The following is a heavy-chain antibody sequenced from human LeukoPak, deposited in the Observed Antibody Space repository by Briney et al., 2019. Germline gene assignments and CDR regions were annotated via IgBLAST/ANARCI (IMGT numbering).Heavy chain of an antibody. D-gene: IGHD3-16*01. V-gene: IGHV3-23*01. CDR2: ISGSGGST. J-gene: IGHJ4*02. CDR3: ASGFGELWD. CDR1: GFTFSSYA. Sequence: GGSLRLSCAASGFTFSSYAMSWVRQAPGKGLEWVSAISGSGGSTYYADSVKGRFTISRDNAKNSLYLQMNSLRAEDTALYHCASGFGELWDWGQGTLVTVSS.